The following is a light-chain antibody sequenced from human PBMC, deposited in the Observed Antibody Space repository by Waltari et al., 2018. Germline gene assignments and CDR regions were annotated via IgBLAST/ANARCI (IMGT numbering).Light chain of an antibody. CDR2: STY. J-gene: IGKJ4*01. CDR1: QPVSTLA. V-gene: IGKV3-20*01. Sequence: ESELTQSPGTLSLSPGDRGNLSCRARQPVSTLAISWHQQKPGQAPRVLIYSTYNRATGIPDRFSGRGSGTDFTLTINRLAPEDFAMYYCQQYDGIVVTFGGGTKVEI. CDR3: QQYDGIVVT.